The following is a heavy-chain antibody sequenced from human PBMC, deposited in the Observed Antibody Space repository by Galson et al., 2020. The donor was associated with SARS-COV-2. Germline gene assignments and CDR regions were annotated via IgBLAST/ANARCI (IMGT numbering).Heavy chain of an antibody. Sequence: GGSLRLSCAASGFTFSNYVMHWVRQAPGKGPERVAVISSDGRNSFYADSLKGRFTISRDNSKSTLYLQMNSLRAEDTAVYYCARGGEWELPYYFDYWGQGTLVTVSS. CDR1: GFTFSNYV. CDR3: ARGGEWELPYYFDY. D-gene: IGHD1-26*01. J-gene: IGHJ4*02. V-gene: IGHV3-30*04. CDR2: ISSDGRNS.